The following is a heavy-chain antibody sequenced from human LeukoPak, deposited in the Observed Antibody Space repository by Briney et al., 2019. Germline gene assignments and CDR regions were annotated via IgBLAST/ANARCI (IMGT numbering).Heavy chain of an antibody. CDR2: ISNSGST. D-gene: IGHD2-15*01. J-gene: IGHJ6*03. Sequence: PSETLSLTCTVSGGSISSHYWTWIRQSPVKGLGWIGDISNSGSTGYNPSLKSRVTISIDTSKNQFSLKLSSVTAADTAVYYCGRDALVGYFSYYYMDVWGKGTTVTVSS. V-gene: IGHV4-59*11. CDR1: GGSISSHY. CDR3: GRDALVGYFSYYYMDV.